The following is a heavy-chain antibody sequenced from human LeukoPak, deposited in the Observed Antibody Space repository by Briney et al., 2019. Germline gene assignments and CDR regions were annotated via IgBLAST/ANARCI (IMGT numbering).Heavy chain of an antibody. CDR2: MNPNSGNT. J-gene: IGHJ4*02. D-gene: IGHD3-3*01. CDR3: ARAHDFWSGYWYYFDY. V-gene: IGHV1-8*03. CDR1: GYTLTSYA. Sequence: ASVKVSCKASGYTLTSYAMHWVSQAPGQGLEWMGWMNPNSGNTGYAQKFQGRVTITRNTSISTAYMELSSLRSEDTAVYYCARAHDFWSGYWYYFDYWGQGTLVTVSS.